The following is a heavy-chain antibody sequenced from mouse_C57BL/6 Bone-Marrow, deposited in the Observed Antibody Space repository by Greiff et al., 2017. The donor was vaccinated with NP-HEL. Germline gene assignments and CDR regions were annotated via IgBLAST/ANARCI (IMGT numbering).Heavy chain of an antibody. V-gene: IGHV1-76*01. CDR3: ARKESYYYGSGGFAY. D-gene: IGHD1-1*01. J-gene: IGHJ3*01. CDR2: IYPGSGNT. CDR1: GYTFTDYY. Sequence: QVQLQQSGAELVRPGASVKLSCKASGYTFTDYYINWVKQRPGQGLEWIARIYPGSGNTYYNEKFKGKATLTAEKSSSTAYMQLSSLTSEDSAVYFCARKESYYYGSGGFAYWGQGTLVTVSA.